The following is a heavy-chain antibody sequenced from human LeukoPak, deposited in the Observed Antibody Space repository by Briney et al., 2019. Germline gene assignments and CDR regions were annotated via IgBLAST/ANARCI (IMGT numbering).Heavy chain of an antibody. CDR3: ARYGGNGVDY. Sequence: PGGSLRLSCTASGFTLSNYWMSWIRQAPGKGLEWVSYISSSSGYTDYADSVKGRITISRDNAKNSLYLQMNSLRAEDTAVYYCARYGGNGVDYWGQGTLVTVSS. CDR2: ISSSSGYT. J-gene: IGHJ4*02. V-gene: IGHV3-11*03. D-gene: IGHD4-23*01. CDR1: GFTLSNYW.